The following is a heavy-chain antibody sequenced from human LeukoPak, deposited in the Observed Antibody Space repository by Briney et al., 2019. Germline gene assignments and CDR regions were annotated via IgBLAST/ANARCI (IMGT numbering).Heavy chain of an antibody. J-gene: IGHJ4*02. V-gene: IGHV4-59*01. CDR2: IYYSGST. D-gene: IGHD3-3*01. CDR3: ARVNDFWSGYPYLTDY. Sequence: SETLSLTCTVSGGSISSYYWSWIRQPPGKGLEWSGYIYYSGSTNYNPSLKSRVTISVDTSKNQFSLKLSSVTAADTAVYYCARVNDFWSGYPYLTDYWGQGTLVTVSS. CDR1: GGSISSYY.